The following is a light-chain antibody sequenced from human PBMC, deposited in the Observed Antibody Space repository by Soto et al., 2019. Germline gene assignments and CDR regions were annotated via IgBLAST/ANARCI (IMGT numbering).Light chain of an antibody. CDR3: QKYAEAPST. CDR2: GAS. J-gene: IGKJ5*01. CDR1: QSVGRSY. Sequence: VLTQSPGTLSLSPGEGATLSCRASQSVGRSYLAWFQQKPGQPPRLRISGASSRAAGIPDKSSGSGSGTDFTLTSSRLEPEDVAANCCQKYAEAPSTFGQGTRRE. V-gene: IGKV3-20*01.